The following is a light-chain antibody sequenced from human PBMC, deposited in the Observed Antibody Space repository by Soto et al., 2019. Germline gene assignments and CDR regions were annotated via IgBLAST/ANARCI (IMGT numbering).Light chain of an antibody. Sequence: QSALTQPASVSGSPGQSITISCTGTSSDVGGYNYVSWYQQHPGKAPKLMIYEVSNRPSGVSNRFSGSKSGNTASLTISGLQAEDEADYYCSPYTSSRRVFGTGTKVTVL. CDR3: SPYTSSRRV. CDR2: EVS. J-gene: IGLJ1*01. V-gene: IGLV2-14*01. CDR1: SSDVGGYNY.